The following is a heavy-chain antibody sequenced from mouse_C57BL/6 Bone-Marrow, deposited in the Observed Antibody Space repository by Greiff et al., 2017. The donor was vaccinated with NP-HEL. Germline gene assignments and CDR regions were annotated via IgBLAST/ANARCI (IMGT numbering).Heavy chain of an antibody. V-gene: IGHV5-16*01. CDR2: INYDGSST. CDR1: GFNFSDYY. CDR3: ARAFPLDY. J-gene: IGHJ2*01. Sequence: DVQLVESEGGLVQPGSSMKLSCTASGFNFSDYYMAWVRQVPEKGLEWVANINYDGSSTYYLDSLKSRFIISRDNAKNILYLQMSSLKSGDTATYYCARAFPLDYWGQGTTLTVSS.